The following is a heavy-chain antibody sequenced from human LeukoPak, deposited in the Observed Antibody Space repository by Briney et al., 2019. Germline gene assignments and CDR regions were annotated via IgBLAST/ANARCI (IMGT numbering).Heavy chain of an antibody. D-gene: IGHD3-16*01. Sequence: PGGSLRLSCAASGFTFSSYDMHWVRPATGKGLEWVSVIGTAGDTFYPGSVKGRFTISRENAKKSLYLQMNSLRDGDTAVYYCGRGRGSYIDYWGQGTLVTVSS. J-gene: IGHJ4*02. V-gene: IGHV3-13*01. CDR2: IGTAGDT. CDR1: GFTFSSYD. CDR3: GRGRGSYIDY.